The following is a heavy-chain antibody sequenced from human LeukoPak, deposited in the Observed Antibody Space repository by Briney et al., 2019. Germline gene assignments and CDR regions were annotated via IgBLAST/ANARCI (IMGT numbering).Heavy chain of an antibody. V-gene: IGHV3-30*18. CDR2: ISYDGSNK. CDR3: AKDDSSGSYYNWFDP. Sequence: PGRSLRLSCAASGFTFSSYGMHWVRQAPGKGLERVAVISYDGSNKYYADSVKGRFTISRDNSKNTLYLQMNSLRAEDTAVYYCAKDDSSGSYYNWFDPWGQGTLVTVSS. J-gene: IGHJ5*02. D-gene: IGHD3-10*01. CDR1: GFTFSSYG.